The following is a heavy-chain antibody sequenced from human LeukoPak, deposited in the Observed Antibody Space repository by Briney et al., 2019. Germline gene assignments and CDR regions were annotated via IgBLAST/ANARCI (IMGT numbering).Heavy chain of an antibody. V-gene: IGHV1-2*06. CDR1: GDTFTGYY. J-gene: IGHJ5*02. Sequence: GASVKVSCKASGDTFTGYYMHWVRQAPGQGLEWMGRINPNSGGTNYAQKFQGRVTMTTATSISTAYMELSRLRSDDTAGYYCARIAAVALSAWGPGTLVTVSS. CDR2: INPNSGGT. D-gene: IGHD6-13*01. CDR3: ARIAAVALSA.